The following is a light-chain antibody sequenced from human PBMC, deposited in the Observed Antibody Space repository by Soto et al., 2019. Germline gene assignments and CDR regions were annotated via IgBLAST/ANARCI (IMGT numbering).Light chain of an antibody. Sequence: QSALTQPASVSGSPGQSITISCTGTSRDVGGYNYVSWYQHHPGKAPKLMIYEVTNRPSGVSDRFSGSKSGNTASLTIAGLQAEDEADYYCSSFTSISTQVFGTGTKVTVL. J-gene: IGLJ1*01. CDR2: EVT. CDR3: SSFTSISTQV. V-gene: IGLV2-14*01. CDR1: SRDVGGYNY.